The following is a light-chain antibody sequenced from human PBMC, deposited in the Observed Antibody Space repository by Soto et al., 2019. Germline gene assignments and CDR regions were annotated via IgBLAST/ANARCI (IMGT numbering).Light chain of an antibody. CDR2: EVS. Sequence: QSALTQPASVSGSARQSITISCTGTSSDVGGYNYVSWYQQHPGKAPKLIIYEVSNRPSGVSNRFSGSKSGNTASLTISGLQAEDEADYYCNSYTSKSTGVFGTGTKLTVL. CDR3: NSYTSKSTGV. J-gene: IGLJ1*01. V-gene: IGLV2-14*01. CDR1: SSDVGGYNY.